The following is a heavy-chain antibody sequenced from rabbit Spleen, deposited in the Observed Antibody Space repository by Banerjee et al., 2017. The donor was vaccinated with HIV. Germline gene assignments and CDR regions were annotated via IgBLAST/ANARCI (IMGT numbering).Heavy chain of an antibody. J-gene: IGHJ4*01. Sequence: QSLEESGGDLVKPGASLTLTCTASGFSFSSSYYMCWVRQAPGKGLEWIACIYAGSSGSTYYASWAKGRFSSSKTASTSVTLQMTSLTAADTATYFCARDLGYAGYGDGIRKYFNLWGPGTLVTVS. V-gene: IGHV1S40*01. CDR2: IYAGSSGST. CDR3: ARDLGYAGYGDGIRKYFNL. D-gene: IGHD7-1*01. CDR1: GFSFSSSYY.